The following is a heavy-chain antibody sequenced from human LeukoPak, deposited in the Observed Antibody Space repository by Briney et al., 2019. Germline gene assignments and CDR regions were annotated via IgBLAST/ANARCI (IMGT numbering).Heavy chain of an antibody. CDR3: ARHLLCSSTSCYFWEPNAFDI. CDR1: AGSISSSSYD. CDR2: IDYSGST. V-gene: IGHV4-39*01. Sequence: PSETLSLTCTVAAGSISSSSYDWGWIRQPPGKGREGIARIDYSGSTYYNPSPKTRVPVTVSTSKNQFSLKLSTVTAADTAVYYCARHLLCSSTSCYFWEPNAFDIWGQGAMVTVSS. D-gene: IGHD2-2*01. J-gene: IGHJ3*02.